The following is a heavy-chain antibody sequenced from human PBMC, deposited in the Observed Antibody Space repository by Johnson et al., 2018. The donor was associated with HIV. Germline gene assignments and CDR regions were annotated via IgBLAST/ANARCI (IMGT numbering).Heavy chain of an antibody. CDR2: INWNSDTI. Sequence: EVQLVESGGVVVQPGGSLRLSCETSRFTFDDYAMHWVRQAPGKGLEWVSLINWNSDTIGYADSVKGRFTISRDNAKNSHYLQMNSLRTEDTALYYCAKGKGGTTSPIHDAFDIWGQGTMVTVSS. V-gene: IGHV3-43*01. J-gene: IGHJ3*02. D-gene: IGHD1-7*01. CDR3: AKGKGGTTSPIHDAFDI. CDR1: RFTFDDYA.